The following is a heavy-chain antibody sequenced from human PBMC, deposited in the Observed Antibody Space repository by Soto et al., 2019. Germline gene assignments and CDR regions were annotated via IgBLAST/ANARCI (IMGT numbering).Heavy chain of an antibody. CDR1: GGSISSGGYY. Sequence: SETLSLTCTVSGGSISSGGYYWSWIRQHPGKGLEWIGYIYYSGSTYYNPSLKSRVTISVDTSKNQFSLKLSSVTAADTAVYYCAREEQLGVWFDPWGQGTLVTVSS. CDR3: AREEQLGVWFDP. CDR2: IYYSGST. D-gene: IGHD6-6*01. J-gene: IGHJ5*02. V-gene: IGHV4-31*03.